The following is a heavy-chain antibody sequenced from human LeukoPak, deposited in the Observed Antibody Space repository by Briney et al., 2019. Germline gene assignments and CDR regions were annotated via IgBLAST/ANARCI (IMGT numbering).Heavy chain of an antibody. CDR2: IYWDDGK. CDR1: GFSLSTSGVG. V-gene: IGHV2-5*02. J-gene: IGHJ4*02. Sequence: SGPTLVNPTQTLTLTCTFSGFSLSTSGVGVGWIRQPPGKALEWLALIYWDDGKRYSPSLKSRLTITKDTSKNQVVLTMTNMDPVDTATYYCAHRMGIAASGTYDYWGQGTLVTVSS. CDR3: AHRMGIAASGTYDY. D-gene: IGHD6-13*01.